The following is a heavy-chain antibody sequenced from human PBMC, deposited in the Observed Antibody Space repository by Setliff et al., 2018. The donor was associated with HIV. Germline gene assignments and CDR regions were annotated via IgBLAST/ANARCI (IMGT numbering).Heavy chain of an antibody. CDR1: GFTFSSYS. V-gene: IGHV3-21*01. CDR3: ASGYSSSWSPALYFDY. D-gene: IGHD6-13*01. Sequence: GGSLRLSCAASGFTFSSYSMNWVRQAPGKGLEWVSSISSSSSYIYYADSVKGRFTISRDNAKNSLYLQMNSLRAEDTAVYYCASGYSSSWSPALYFDYWGQGTLVTVSS. J-gene: IGHJ4*02. CDR2: ISSSSSYI.